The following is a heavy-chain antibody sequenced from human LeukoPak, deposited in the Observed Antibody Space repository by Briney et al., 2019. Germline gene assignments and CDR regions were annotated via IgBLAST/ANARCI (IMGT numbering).Heavy chain of an antibody. D-gene: IGHD1-26*01. CDR3: ARDGNSGSYLGSSDFDY. J-gene: IGHJ4*02. CDR2: INPSDGST. Sequence: GASVKVSCKASGYTFTTYYMHWVRQAPGQGLEWMGIINPSDGSTTYPQKFQGRVTMTRDTSTSTIYVELSSLRSEDTAVYYCARDGNSGSYLGSSDFDYWGQGTLVTVSS. V-gene: IGHV1-46*01. CDR1: GYTFTTYY.